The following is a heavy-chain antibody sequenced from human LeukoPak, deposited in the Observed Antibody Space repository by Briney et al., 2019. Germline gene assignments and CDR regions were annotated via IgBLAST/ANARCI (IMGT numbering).Heavy chain of an antibody. D-gene: IGHD3-22*01. J-gene: IGHJ4*02. V-gene: IGHV3-23*01. CDR2: ISGSDDGT. CDR1: GFTFSTYA. Sequence: GGSLRLSCAASGFTFSTYAMSWVRQIPGKGLEWVSAISGSDDGTYYADSVKGRFTISRDNSKNTVYLQMNSLRAEDTAVYYCARDLSLIALTDWGQGTLVTVSS. CDR3: ARDLSLIALTD.